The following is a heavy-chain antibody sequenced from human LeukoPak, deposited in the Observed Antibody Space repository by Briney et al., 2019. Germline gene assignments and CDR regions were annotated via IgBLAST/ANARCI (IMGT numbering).Heavy chain of an antibody. D-gene: IGHD5-24*01. V-gene: IGHV1-69*05. Sequence: GASVKVSCKASGGTFSNYVINWVRQAPGQGLEWMGGRIPIFDTTNYAQKFQGRVIFTTGESSNTAYMELASLRSEDTAVYYCARVPQWEMMYNYFDPWGQGTLVTVSS. CDR1: GGTFSNYV. CDR2: RIPIFDTT. CDR3: ARVPQWEMMYNYFDP. J-gene: IGHJ5*02.